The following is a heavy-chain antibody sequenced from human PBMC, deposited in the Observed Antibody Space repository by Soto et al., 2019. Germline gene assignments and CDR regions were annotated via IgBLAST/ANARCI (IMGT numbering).Heavy chain of an antibody. CDR1: GDSIGTNAYY. Sequence: SETLSLTCSVSGDSIGTNAYYWTWIRQHPAKGLEWLGYIFYSGDTYYNPSLKSRVTISIDTSKNQFSLKLSSVTAADTAVYYCARSDGRYWGQGTLVTVSS. V-gene: IGHV4-30-4*02. CDR2: IFYSGDT. J-gene: IGHJ4*02. CDR3: ARSDGRY.